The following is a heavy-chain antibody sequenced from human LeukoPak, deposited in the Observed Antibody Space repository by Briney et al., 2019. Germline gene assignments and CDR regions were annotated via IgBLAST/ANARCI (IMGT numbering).Heavy chain of an antibody. Sequence: PSETLSLTCTVSGGSISFYYWSWIRQPAGKGLEWIGRMYTSGSSNYNPSLKSRVTMSVDTSKNRFSLKLSSVTAADTAVYYCASRSSIWSGYQDTLYYFDSWGQGTLVTVSS. V-gene: IGHV4-4*07. J-gene: IGHJ4*02. CDR3: ASRSSIWSGYQDTLYYFDS. D-gene: IGHD3-3*01. CDR2: MYTSGSS. CDR1: GGSISFYY.